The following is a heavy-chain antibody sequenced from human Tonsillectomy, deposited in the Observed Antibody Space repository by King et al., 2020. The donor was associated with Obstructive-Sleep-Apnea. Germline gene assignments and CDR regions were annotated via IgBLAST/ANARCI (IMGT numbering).Heavy chain of an antibody. CDR1: GFSLSTSGMC. D-gene: IGHD6-19*01. CDR3: ARTTSTVVAGTWGYHFDY. V-gene: IGHV2-70*11. J-gene: IGHJ4*02. Sequence: VTLKESGPALVKPPQTLTLTCTFSGFSLSTSGMCVSWIRQPPGKALEWLTRIDWDDDKYYTTSLQTRLTISKDTSKNQVVLTMTNMDPVDTATYYCARTTSTVVAGTWGYHFDYWDQGTLVTVSS. CDR2: IDWDDDK.